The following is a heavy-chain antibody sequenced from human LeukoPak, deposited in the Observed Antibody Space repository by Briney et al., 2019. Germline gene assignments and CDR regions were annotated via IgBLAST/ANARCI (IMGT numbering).Heavy chain of an antibody. CDR3: AKLRRSPYYALPVGFDS. J-gene: IGHJ4*02. Sequence: GGSLRLSCAASGFTFSSYAMSWVRQAPGKGLQWVLGIDTSGDRTYYADSVKGRFTISRDNSWDNTLYLQMDSLRAEDTAIYYCAKLRRSPYYALPVGFDSWGQGTLVTVSS. D-gene: IGHD3-3*01. CDR1: GFTFSSYA. CDR2: IDTSGDRT. V-gene: IGHV3-23*05.